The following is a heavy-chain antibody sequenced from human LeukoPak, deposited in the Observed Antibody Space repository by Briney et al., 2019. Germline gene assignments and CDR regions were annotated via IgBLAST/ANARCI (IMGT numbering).Heavy chain of an antibody. J-gene: IGHJ4*02. CDR3: ARVADGYSKYFDY. V-gene: IGHV4-59*01. Sequence: SETLSLTCTVSGGSISGYYWSWIRQPPGKGLECIGHIHYSGSTNYNPSLKSRVIISVDTSKNQFSLNLTSVTAADTAVYYCARVADGYSKYFDYWGQGTRFTVSS. D-gene: IGHD5-24*01. CDR1: GGSISGYY. CDR2: IHYSGST.